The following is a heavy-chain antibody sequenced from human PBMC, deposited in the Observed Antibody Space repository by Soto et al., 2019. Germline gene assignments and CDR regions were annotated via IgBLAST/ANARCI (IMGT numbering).Heavy chain of an antibody. Sequence: EVQLVESGGGLVKPGGSLRLSCAASGFTFSNYNMNWVRQPPGKGLEWVSSITSAGSYIYYAESLKGRVTISRDNAKNSLFLQMHSLRAEDTAPYFCARGILGGVRIDYGMDVWGQGTTVTVSS. D-gene: IGHD2-8*02. CDR2: ITSAGSYI. V-gene: IGHV3-21*01. J-gene: IGHJ6*02. CDR1: GFTFSNYN. CDR3: ARGILGGVRIDYGMDV.